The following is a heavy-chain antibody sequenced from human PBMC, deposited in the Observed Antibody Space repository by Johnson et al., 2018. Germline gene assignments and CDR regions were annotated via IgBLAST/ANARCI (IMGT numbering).Heavy chain of an antibody. D-gene: IGHD3-10*01. CDR1: GFTVSSNY. CDR2: IYSGGTT. Sequence: VHLVQCGGGLIQPGGSLRLSGAASGFTVSSNYMSWVRQAPGKGLEWVSVIYSGGTTYYADSVKGRVTISRDSSKNRLYLQMNSLRAEDTAVYYCARGFGLRGNHFYGMDVWGQGTTVTVSS. J-gene: IGHJ6*02. V-gene: IGHV3-53*01. CDR3: ARGFGLRGNHFYGMDV.